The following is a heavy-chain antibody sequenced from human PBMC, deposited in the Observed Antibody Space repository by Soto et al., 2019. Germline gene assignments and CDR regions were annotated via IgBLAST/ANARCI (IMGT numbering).Heavy chain of an antibody. CDR2: ISSSSSYI. CDR1: ISSYC. V-gene: IGHV3-21*04. D-gene: IGHD6-13*01. J-gene: IGHJ4*02. Sequence: ISSYCWSWIRQPPGKGLEWVSSISSSSSYIYYADSVKGRFTISRDNAKNSLYLQMNSLRSDDTAVYYCARESSRSCHDYWGQGTLVTVSS. CDR3: ARESSRSCHDY.